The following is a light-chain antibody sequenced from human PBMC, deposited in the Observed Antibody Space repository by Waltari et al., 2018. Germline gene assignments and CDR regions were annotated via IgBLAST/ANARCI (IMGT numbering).Light chain of an antibody. Sequence: QSVLTQPPSTSATPGQRVTISCSGSKSTIGNNSVSWYQQVPGMAPKLIIYKNSQRPSGVPDRFSGSKSGTSASMAISGLRSEDEATYHCAAWDDGWSGPWVFGGGTRVTVL. J-gene: IGLJ3*02. CDR3: AAWDDGWSGPWV. V-gene: IGLV1-47*01. CDR2: KNS. CDR1: KSTIGNNS.